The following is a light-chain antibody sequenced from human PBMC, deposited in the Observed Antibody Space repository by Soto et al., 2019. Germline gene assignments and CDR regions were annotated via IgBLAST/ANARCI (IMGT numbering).Light chain of an antibody. CDR1: QSISTS. CDR2: LAS. Sequence: DIQMTQSPSTLSAFVGDRVTITCRASQSISTSLAWYQQKPRKAPKLLIYLASTLESGVPERFSGSGSATEFTLSISSLQPDDFATYYCQQYGSSSRTFGQGTKVDI. CDR3: QQYGSSSRT. V-gene: IGKV1-5*03. J-gene: IGKJ1*01.